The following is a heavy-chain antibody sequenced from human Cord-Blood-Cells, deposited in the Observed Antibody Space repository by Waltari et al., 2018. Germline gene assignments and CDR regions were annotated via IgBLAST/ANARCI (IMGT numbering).Heavy chain of an antibody. D-gene: IGHD6-13*01. CDR1: GGSFSGYY. J-gene: IGHJ5*02. Sequence: QVQLQQWGAGLLKPSETLSLTCAVYGGSFSGYYWSWIRQPPGKGLEGIGEINHSGSTNYNPALKSRVTISGDTSKNQFSLKLSSVTAADTAVYYCARQEGSSWYNWFDPWGQGTLVTVSS. V-gene: IGHV4-34*01. CDR3: ARQEGSSWYNWFDP. CDR2: INHSGST.